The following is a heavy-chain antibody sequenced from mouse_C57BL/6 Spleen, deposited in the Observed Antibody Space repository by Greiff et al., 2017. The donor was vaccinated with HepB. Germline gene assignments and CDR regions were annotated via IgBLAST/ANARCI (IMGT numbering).Heavy chain of an antibody. CDR1: GFNIKDDY. V-gene: IGHV14-4*01. J-gene: IGHJ2*01. D-gene: IGHD1-1*01. CDR2: IDPENGDT. CDR3: TTVITTVVAPFGY. Sequence: EVQGVESGAELVRPGASVKLSCTASGFNIKDDYMHWVKQRPEQGLEWIGWIDPENGDTEYASKFQGKATITADTSSNTAYLQLSSLTSEDTAVYYCTTVITTVVAPFGYWGQGTTLTVSS.